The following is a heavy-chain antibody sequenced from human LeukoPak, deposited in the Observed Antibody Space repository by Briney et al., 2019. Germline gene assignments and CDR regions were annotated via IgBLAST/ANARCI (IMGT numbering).Heavy chain of an antibody. CDR2: INPNSGGT. CDR3: ARVARSYYGMDV. CDR1: GYTFTGYY. V-gene: IGHV1-2*02. Sequence: ASVKVSCKASGYTFTGYYMHWVRQAPGQGLEWMGWINPNSGGTNYAQKFQGRVTMTRDTSISTAYMELSRLRSNDTAVYYCARVARSYYGMDVWGQGTTVTVSS. J-gene: IGHJ6*02.